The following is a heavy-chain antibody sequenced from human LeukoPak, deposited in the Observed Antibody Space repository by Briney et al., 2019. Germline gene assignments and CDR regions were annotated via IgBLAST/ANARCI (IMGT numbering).Heavy chain of an antibody. V-gene: IGHV1-2*02. J-gene: IGHJ4*02. Sequence: ASVKVSCKASEYTFTAYYMHWVRQAPGQGLEWMGWINPNTGGTNYAQKFQGRVTMTRDTSIRTAYMELSRLRSDDTAVYYCARRYCGGGGCLGYFDYWGQGSLVTVSS. CDR1: EYTFTAYY. D-gene: IGHD2-15*01. CDR2: INPNTGGT. CDR3: ARRYCGGGGCLGYFDY.